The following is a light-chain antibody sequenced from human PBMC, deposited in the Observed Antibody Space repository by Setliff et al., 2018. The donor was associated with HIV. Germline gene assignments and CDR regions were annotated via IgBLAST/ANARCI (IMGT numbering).Light chain of an antibody. Sequence: DIQMTQSPSTLSASVGDRVTITCRASQSISSWVAWYQQKPGKAPKLLIYKASSLESGVPSRFSGSGSGTEFTLTISSLQPDDFATYYCQQGTFGQGTKVDIK. V-gene: IGKV1-5*03. CDR1: QSISSW. CDR3: QQGT. CDR2: KAS. J-gene: IGKJ1*01.